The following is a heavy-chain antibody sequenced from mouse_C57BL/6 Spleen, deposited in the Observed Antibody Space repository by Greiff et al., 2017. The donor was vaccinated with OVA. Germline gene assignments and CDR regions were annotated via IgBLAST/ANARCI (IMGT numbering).Heavy chain of an antibody. J-gene: IGHJ4*01. CDR2: IDPSDSYT. Sequence: QVQLQQPGAELVMPGASVKLSCKASGYTFTSYWMHWVKQRPGQGLEWIGEIDPSDSYTNYNQKFKGKSTLTVDKSSSTAYMQLSSLTSEDSAVYYCARRAPYGNDGAMDYWGQGTSVTVSS. CDR3: ARRAPYGNDGAMDY. CDR1: GYTFTSYW. D-gene: IGHD2-2*01. V-gene: IGHV1-69*01.